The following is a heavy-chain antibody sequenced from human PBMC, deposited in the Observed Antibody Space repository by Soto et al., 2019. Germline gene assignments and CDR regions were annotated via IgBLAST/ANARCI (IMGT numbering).Heavy chain of an antibody. CDR2: IYYSGSA. CDR1: GGSISSGDYY. Sequence: QVQLQESGPRLVKPSQTLSLTCIVSGGSISSGDYYWSWIRQHPGKGLEWIGYIYYSGSAYYNPSLKSRVSMSVDTSKNQFSLKLSSVTAADTAIYFCARDARSNWHYFDYWGQGTLVTVSS. V-gene: IGHV4-31*03. CDR3: ARDARSNWHYFDY. J-gene: IGHJ4*02. D-gene: IGHD6-13*01.